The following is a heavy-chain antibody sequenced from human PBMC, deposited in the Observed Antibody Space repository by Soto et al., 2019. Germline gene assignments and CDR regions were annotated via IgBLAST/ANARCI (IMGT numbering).Heavy chain of an antibody. Sequence: GGSLRLSCAASGFTFSSYAMSWVRQAPGKGLEWVSAISGSGGSTYYADSVKGRFTISRDNSKNTLYLQMNSLRAEDTAVYYCAKRDMVRGVIISSKYYYYYGMDVWGQGTTVTAP. D-gene: IGHD3-10*01. CDR3: AKRDMVRGVIISSKYYYYYGMDV. CDR1: GFTFSSYA. CDR2: ISGSGGST. J-gene: IGHJ6*02. V-gene: IGHV3-23*01.